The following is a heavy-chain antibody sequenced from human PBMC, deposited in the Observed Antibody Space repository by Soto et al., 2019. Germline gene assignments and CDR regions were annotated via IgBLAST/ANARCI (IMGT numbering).Heavy chain of an antibody. CDR3: ARVDCISTSCSYYGMDV. CDR2: ISGYNGNT. Sequence: QAQLVQSGAEVKKPGASVKVSCKASGYMFTSNGISWVRQAPGQGLEWMGWISGYNGNTNYAQKFKGRVTMTTDTSTSTAYMELRSLRSDDTAVYYCARVDCISTSCSYYGMDVWGQGTTVTVSS. V-gene: IGHV1-18*04. CDR1: GYMFTSNG. D-gene: IGHD2-2*01. J-gene: IGHJ6*02.